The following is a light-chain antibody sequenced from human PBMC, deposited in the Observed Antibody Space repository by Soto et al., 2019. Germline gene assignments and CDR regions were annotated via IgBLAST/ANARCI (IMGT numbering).Light chain of an antibody. CDR2: DVS. CDR3: CSYAGSYPHVV. CDR1: SSDVGGYNY. V-gene: IGLV2-11*01. Sequence: QLVLTQPRSVSGSPGQSVTISCTGTSSDVGGYNYVSWYQQHPGKAPKLMIYDVSKRPSGVPGRYSGSKSGNTASLTISGLQAEDEADYYCCSYAGSYPHVVFGGGTKLTVL. J-gene: IGLJ2*01.